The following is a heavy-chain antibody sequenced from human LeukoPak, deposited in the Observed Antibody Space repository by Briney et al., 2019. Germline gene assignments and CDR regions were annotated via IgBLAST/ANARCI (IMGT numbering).Heavy chain of an antibody. CDR3: ARGRVGAMYYFDY. CDR2: ISSSSSTI. D-gene: IGHD1-26*01. J-gene: IGHJ4*02. Sequence: GGSLRLSCAASGFTFSSYSMNWVRQAPGKGLEWVSYISSSSSTIYYADSVKGRFTISRDNAKNSLYLQMNNLRAEDTAVYYCARGRVGAMYYFDYWGQGTLVTVSS. V-gene: IGHV3-48*01. CDR1: GFTFSSYS.